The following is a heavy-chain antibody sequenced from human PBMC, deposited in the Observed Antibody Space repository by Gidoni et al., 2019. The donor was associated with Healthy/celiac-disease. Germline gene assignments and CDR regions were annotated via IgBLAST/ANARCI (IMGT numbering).Heavy chain of an antibody. J-gene: IGHJ6*02. V-gene: IGHV1-24*01. CDR3: AGVVPAAMGMDV. Sequence: QVQLVQSGAEAKKPGASVKVSCTVSGFTLTELSMHWVRQAPGKGLEWMGGFDPEDGETIYAQKFQGRVTMTEDTSTDTAYMELSSLRSEDTAVYYCAGVVPAAMGMDVWGQGTTVTVSS. CDR2: FDPEDGET. CDR1: GFTLTELS. D-gene: IGHD2-2*01.